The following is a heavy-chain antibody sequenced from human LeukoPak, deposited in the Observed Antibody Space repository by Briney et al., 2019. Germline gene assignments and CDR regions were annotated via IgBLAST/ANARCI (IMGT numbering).Heavy chain of an antibody. Sequence: GGPLRLSCAASGFTFSSYAMSWVRQAPGKGLEWVSAISGSGGSTYYADSVKGRFTISRDNSKNTLYLQMNSLRAEDTAVYYCAKDSPGEWFGGLLIAFDYWGQGTLVTVSS. CDR1: GFTFSSYA. J-gene: IGHJ4*02. CDR2: ISGSGGST. D-gene: IGHD3-10*01. CDR3: AKDSPGEWFGGLLIAFDY. V-gene: IGHV3-23*01.